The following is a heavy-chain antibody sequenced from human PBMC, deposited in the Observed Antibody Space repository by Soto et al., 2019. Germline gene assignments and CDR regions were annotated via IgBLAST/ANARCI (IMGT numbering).Heavy chain of an antibody. CDR3: ARRWGYSFDY. J-gene: IGHJ4*02. D-gene: IGHD7-27*01. V-gene: IGHV4-59*05. CDR2: IYYSGST. Sequence: SETLSLTCTVSGGSISSYYWSWIRQPPGKGLEWIGSIYYSGSTYYNPSLKSRVTISVDTSKNQFSLKLSSVTAADTAVYYCARRWGYSFDYWGQGTLVTVSS. CDR1: GGSISSYY.